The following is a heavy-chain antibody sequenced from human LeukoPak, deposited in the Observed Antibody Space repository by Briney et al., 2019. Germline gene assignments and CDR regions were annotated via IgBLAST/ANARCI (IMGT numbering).Heavy chain of an antibody. D-gene: IGHD3-10*01. CDR2: IYYSGST. J-gene: IGHJ5*02. V-gene: IGHV4-59*01. Sequence: SETLSLTCTVSGGSISSYYWSWIRQPPGKGLEWIGYIYYSGSTNYNPSLKSRVTISVDTSKNQLSLKLSSVTAADTAVYYCARDNGSAGGFDPWGQGTLVTVSS. CDR1: GGSISSYY. CDR3: ARDNGSAGGFDP.